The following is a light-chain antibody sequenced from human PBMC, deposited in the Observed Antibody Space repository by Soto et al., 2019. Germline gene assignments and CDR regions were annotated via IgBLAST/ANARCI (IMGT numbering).Light chain of an antibody. J-gene: IGLJ1*01. CDR2: DVT. CDR1: SSDVGGYIY. CDR3: SSYTTSSSYV. V-gene: IGLV2-14*01. Sequence: SALTQPASGCGSPGQSITISCTGTSSDVGGYIYVSWYQQHPGKAPKLMIYDVTSRPSGVSYRFSGSKSGNTASLTISGLQAEDEADYYCSSYTTSSSYVFGTGTQVIVL.